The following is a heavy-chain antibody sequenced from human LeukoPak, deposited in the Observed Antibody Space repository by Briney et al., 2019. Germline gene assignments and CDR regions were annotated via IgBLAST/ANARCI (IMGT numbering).Heavy chain of an antibody. CDR3: ARVAQGCSGGSCYPEYMDV. CDR1: GYTFTSYG. D-gene: IGHD2-15*01. J-gene: IGHJ6*03. Sequence: ASVTVSFKASGYTFTSYGISWVRQAPGQGLEWMGWISAYNGNTNYAQKLQGRVTMTTDTSTSTAYMELRSLRSDDTAVYYCARVAQGCSGGSCYPEYMDVWGKGTTVTISS. V-gene: IGHV1-18*01. CDR2: ISAYNGNT.